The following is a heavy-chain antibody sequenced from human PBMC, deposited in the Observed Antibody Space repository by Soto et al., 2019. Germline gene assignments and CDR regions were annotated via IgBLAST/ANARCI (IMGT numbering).Heavy chain of an antibody. Sequence: KTSETLSLTCTVSGGSLISADHYWTWIRQHPGEGLEWLGYIYYTGSTFYRPSLKSRLTMSIDTSKNQFSLKLSSVTAADTAAYFCARGIVEAASRGGFFDPWGQGAQVTVSS. CDR2: IYYTGST. CDR1: GGSLISADHY. V-gene: IGHV4-31*03. CDR3: ARGIVEAASRGGFFDP. J-gene: IGHJ5*02. D-gene: IGHD1-26*01.